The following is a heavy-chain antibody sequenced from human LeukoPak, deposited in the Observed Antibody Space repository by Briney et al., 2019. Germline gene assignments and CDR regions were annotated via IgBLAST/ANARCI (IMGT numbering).Heavy chain of an antibody. CDR2: ISYDGSNK. CDR1: GFTFSSYG. Sequence: GGSLRLSCAAPGFTFSSYGMHWVRQAPGKGLEWVAVISYDGSNKYYADSVKGRFTISRDNSKNTLYLQMNSLRAEDTAVYYCARILWFGELWIDYWGQGTLVTVSS. D-gene: IGHD3-10*01. CDR3: ARILWFGELWIDY. V-gene: IGHV3-30*03. J-gene: IGHJ4*02.